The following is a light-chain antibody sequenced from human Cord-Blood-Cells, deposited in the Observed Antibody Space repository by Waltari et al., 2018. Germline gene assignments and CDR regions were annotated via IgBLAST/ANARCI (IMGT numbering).Light chain of an antibody. CDR2: LAS. Sequence: DMLMPHSPSSLVAPGGEATTISYSTRSVFYSSNNKNYLDWYQQKPGQTPKLLIYLASTRESGVPDRFSGSGSGTDFTLTISSLQAEDVAVYYCMQDYNTPYTFGQGTKVEIK. J-gene: IGKJ2*01. CDR3: MQDYNTPYT. CDR1: RSVFYSSNNKNY. V-gene: IGKV4-1*01.